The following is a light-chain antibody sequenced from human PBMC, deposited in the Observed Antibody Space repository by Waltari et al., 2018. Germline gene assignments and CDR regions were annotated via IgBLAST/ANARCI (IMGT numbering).Light chain of an antibody. Sequence: EIVLTQSPGTLSLSPGERATLSCRASQSVSSSYLAWYQQKPGQAPRLLSYGASSRAPGIPDRFSGSGSGTDFTLTISRLEPEDFAVYYCQQYGSSPETFGQGTKVEIK. CDR2: GAS. CDR1: QSVSSSY. V-gene: IGKV3-20*01. J-gene: IGKJ2*01. CDR3: QQYGSSPET.